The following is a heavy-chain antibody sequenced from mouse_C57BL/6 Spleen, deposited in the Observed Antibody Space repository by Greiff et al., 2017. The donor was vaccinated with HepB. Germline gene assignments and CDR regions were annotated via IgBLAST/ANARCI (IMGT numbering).Heavy chain of an antibody. CDR3: TRVLYDYSWFAY. V-gene: IGHV5-9-1*02. D-gene: IGHD2-4*01. CDR2: ISSGGDYI. J-gene: IGHJ3*01. Sequence: LVESGEGLVKPGGSLKLSCAASGFTFSSYAMSWVRQTPEKRLEWVAYISSGGDYIYYADTVKGRFTISRDNARNTLYLQMSSLKSEDTAMYYCTRVLYDYSWFAYWGQGTLVTVSA. CDR1: GFTFSSYA.